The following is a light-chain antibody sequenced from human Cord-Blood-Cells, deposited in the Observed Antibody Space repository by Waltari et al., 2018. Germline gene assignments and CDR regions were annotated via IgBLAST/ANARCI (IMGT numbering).Light chain of an antibody. CDR2: EGS. J-gene: IGLJ1*01. CDR1: SSDVGSYNL. Sequence: QSVLTQPASVSGSPGQSITISCTGTSSDVGSYNLVPWYQQHPGKAPKLMIYEGSNRPSGVSNRFSGSKSGNTASLTISGLQAEDEADYYCCSYAGSSTYVFGTGTKVTVL. CDR3: CSYAGSSTYV. V-gene: IGLV2-23*01.